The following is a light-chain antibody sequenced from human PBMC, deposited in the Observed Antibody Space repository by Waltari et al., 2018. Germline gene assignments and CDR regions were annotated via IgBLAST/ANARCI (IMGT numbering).Light chain of an antibody. CDR1: HNIDVF. J-gene: IGKJ2*01. V-gene: IGKV1-39*01. CDR2: GAS. Sequence: DIQMTQSPSSLSASVGGSVTMSCRASHNIDVFLNWYQQKPGKAPKLLIFGASSLQNGVPSRFIGSGSGTDFTLTITSLSSEDSATYYCQQSQGFPYTFGQGTKLEIK. CDR3: QQSQGFPYT.